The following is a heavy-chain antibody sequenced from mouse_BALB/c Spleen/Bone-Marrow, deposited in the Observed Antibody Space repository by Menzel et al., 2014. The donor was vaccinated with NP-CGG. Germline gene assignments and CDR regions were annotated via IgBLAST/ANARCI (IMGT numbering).Heavy chain of an antibody. CDR3: ARHHRFAYYFDY. CDR2: IHPNSGNT. Sequence: VQGVESGSVLVRPGASVKLSCKASGYTFTNSWIHWAKQRPGQGLDWIGEIHPNSGNTNSNEKFKGKATLTVDTSSSTAYVDLSSLTSEDSAVYYCARHHRFAYYFDYWGQGTTLTVAS. V-gene: IGHV1S130*01. CDR1: GYTFTNSW. D-gene: IGHD2-14*01. J-gene: IGHJ2*01.